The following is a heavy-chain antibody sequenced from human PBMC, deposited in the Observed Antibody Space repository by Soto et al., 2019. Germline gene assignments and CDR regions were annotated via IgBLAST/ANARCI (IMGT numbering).Heavy chain of an antibody. V-gene: IGHV3-66*01. CDR3: ARVGDIVLVPAGRWGWFDP. CDR1: GFTVSSNY. Sequence: EVQLVESGGGLVQPGGSLRLSCAASGFTVSSNYMSWVRQAPGKGLEWVSVIHSGGSTDYADSVKGRFTISRDTSKHTLYLQMNSLRVEDTALYYCARVGDIVLVPAGRWGWFDPWGQGTLVTVSS. D-gene: IGHD2-2*01. CDR2: IHSGGST. J-gene: IGHJ5*02.